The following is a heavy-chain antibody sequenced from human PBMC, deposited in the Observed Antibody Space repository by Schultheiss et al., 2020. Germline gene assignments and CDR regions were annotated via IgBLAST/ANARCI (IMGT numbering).Heavy chain of an antibody. CDR3: ARGDRRGYSGYDSFDY. Sequence: SETLSLTCTVSGGSISSYYWSWIRQPAGKGLEWIGRIYTSGSTNYNPSLKSRVTMSVDTSKNQFSLKLSSVTAADTAVYYCARGDRRGYSGYDSFDYWGQGTLVTVSS. D-gene: IGHD5-12*01. V-gene: IGHV4-4*07. J-gene: IGHJ4*02. CDR1: GGSISSYY. CDR2: IYTSGST.